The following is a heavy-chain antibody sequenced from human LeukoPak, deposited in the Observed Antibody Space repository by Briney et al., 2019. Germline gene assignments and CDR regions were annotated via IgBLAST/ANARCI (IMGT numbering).Heavy chain of an antibody. Sequence: GGSLRLSCAASGFTFSTYSMDWVRQARGKGLEWVSSISSSSSYIYYADSVRGRFTISRDNAKNSLYLQMNSLRAKDTAVYYCAELGITMIGGVWGKGTTVTISS. CDR2: ISSSSSYI. CDR1: GFTFSTYS. V-gene: IGHV3-21*01. CDR3: AELGITMIGGV. J-gene: IGHJ6*04. D-gene: IGHD3-10*02.